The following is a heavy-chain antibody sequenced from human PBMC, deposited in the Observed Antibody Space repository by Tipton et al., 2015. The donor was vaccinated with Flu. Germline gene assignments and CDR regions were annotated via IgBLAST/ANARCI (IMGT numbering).Heavy chain of an antibody. Sequence: SLRLSCAASGFPFSNFWMHWVRQTPGKGLEWVAHINQNGSEKGYVDSVKGRITISRDNAKNSLYLQMNSLRAEDTAIYYCAKVIPELVAGLDYWGQGTLVSVPS. V-gene: IGHV3-7*03. CDR2: INQNGSEK. D-gene: IGHD6-19*01. CDR3: AKVIPELVAGLDY. J-gene: IGHJ4*02. CDR1: GFPFSNFW.